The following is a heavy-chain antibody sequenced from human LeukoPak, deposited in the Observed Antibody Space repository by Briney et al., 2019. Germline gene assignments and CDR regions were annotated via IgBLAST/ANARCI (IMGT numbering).Heavy chain of an antibody. CDR3: ARGYYGSGRYWYYFDY. Sequence: ASVKVSCKASGYTFTSYAMHWVRQAPGQRLEWIGWINAGNGNTKYSQEFQGRVTITRDTSASTAYMELSSLRSEDMAVYYCARGYYGSGRYWYYFDYWGQGTLVTVSS. CDR1: GYTFTSYA. D-gene: IGHD3-10*01. V-gene: IGHV1-3*03. CDR2: INAGNGNT. J-gene: IGHJ4*01.